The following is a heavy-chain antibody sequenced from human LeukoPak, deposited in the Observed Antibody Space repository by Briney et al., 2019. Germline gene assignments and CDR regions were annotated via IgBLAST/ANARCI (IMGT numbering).Heavy chain of an antibody. V-gene: IGHV3-21*01. J-gene: IGHJ4*02. CDR2: ISDDSRYI. CDR3: AKDRTDYFDTSSQSFDS. Sequence: KSGGSLRLSCTASGFAFSGYSMDWVRQAPGKGLEWVSAISDDSRYIYYADSVKGRFTVSRDNSQNTLYLQMSSLTAEDTAVYYCAKDRTDYFDTSSQSFDSWGQGTLVTVSS. D-gene: IGHD3-22*01. CDR1: GFAFSGYS.